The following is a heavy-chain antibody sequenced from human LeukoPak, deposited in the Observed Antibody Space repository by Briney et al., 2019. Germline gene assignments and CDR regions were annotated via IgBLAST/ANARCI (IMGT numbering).Heavy chain of an antibody. CDR2: IYYSGST. V-gene: IGHV4-39*07. D-gene: IGHD6-13*01. CDR1: GGSISSSSYY. CDR3: AREGIAAPA. Sequence: SETLSLTCTVSGGSISSSSYYWGWIRQPPGKGLEWIGSIYYSGSTYYNPSLKSRVTISVDTSKNQFSLKLSSVTAADTAGYYCAREGIAAPAWGQGTLVTVSS. J-gene: IGHJ4*02.